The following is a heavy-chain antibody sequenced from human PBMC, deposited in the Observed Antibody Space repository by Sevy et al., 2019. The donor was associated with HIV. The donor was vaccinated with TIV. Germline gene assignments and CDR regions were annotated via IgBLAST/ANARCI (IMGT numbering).Heavy chain of an antibody. CDR3: ARAFIAVSGGHFDY. Sequence: SETLSLTCAVSGYSISSGYYWGWVRQPPGKGLEWIGSISHRGSTYFNPSLKSRVTISVDTSKNQFSLKVSSVTAADTAVYFCARAFIAVSGGHFDYWGQGTLVTVSS. CDR1: GYSISSGYY. V-gene: IGHV4-38-2*01. J-gene: IGHJ4*02. D-gene: IGHD6-19*01. CDR2: ISHRGST.